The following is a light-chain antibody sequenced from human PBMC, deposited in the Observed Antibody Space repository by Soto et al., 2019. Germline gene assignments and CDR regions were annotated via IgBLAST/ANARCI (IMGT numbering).Light chain of an antibody. J-gene: IGKJ1*01. Sequence: EIVMTQSPATLSVSPGETATLSCRASQSLTSYLAWYQQKPGQAPRLLIYGASNRATGIPDRFSGSGSGTDFTLTISRLEPEDFAVYYCQQYGSSPPWTFGQGTKVDIK. CDR3: QQYGSSPPWT. CDR2: GAS. CDR1: QSLTSY. V-gene: IGKV3-20*01.